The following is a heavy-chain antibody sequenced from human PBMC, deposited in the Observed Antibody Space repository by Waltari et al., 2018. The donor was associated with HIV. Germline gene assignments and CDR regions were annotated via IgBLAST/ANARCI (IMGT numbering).Heavy chain of an antibody. CDR2: ISGSGGST. J-gene: IGHJ6*02. CDR1: GFTFSSYA. V-gene: IGHV3-23*01. CDR3: ANSRWGPYYYGSGSPSAYGMDV. Sequence: EVQLLESGGGLVQPGGSLRLSCAASGFTFSSYAMSWVRQAPGKGLEWVSAISGSGGSTYYADSVKGRFTSSRDNSKNTLYLQMNSLRAEDTAVYYCANSRWGPYYYGSGSPSAYGMDVWGQGTTVTVSS. D-gene: IGHD3-10*01.